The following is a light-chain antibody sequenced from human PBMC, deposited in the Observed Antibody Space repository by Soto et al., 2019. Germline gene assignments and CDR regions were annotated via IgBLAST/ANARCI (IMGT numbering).Light chain of an antibody. Sequence: EIVLTQSPGTLSLSPGERATLSCRASQSVNNNYLASYQQKRGQAPRLLIYGASSRATGIPDRFSGSGSGTDFTLTISRLELDDFAVYYCHQYGSSQYTFGQGTQLEIK. CDR2: GAS. CDR3: HQYGSSQYT. V-gene: IGKV3-20*01. J-gene: IGKJ2*01. CDR1: QSVNNNY.